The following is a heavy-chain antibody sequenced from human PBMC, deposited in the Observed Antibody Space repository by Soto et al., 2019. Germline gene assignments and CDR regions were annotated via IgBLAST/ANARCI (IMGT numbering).Heavy chain of an antibody. CDR2: VYYTGST. CDR1: GASIRSTDYY. Sequence: SETLSLTCTVSGASIRSTDYYWSWIRQAPGKGLEWIGYVYYTGSTYYSPSLMSRLTISVDTSKNQFSLKLTSVTAAETAVYYCVRTARQGAVAPHWFDRWGQGTQVTVS. J-gene: IGHJ5*02. D-gene: IGHD2-21*02. CDR3: VRTARQGAVAPHWFDR. V-gene: IGHV4-30-4*01.